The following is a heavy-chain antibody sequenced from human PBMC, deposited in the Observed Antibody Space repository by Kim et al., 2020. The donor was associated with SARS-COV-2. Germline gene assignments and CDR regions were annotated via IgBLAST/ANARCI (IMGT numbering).Heavy chain of an antibody. CDR1: GFAFRRYE. V-gene: IGHV3-48*03. J-gene: IGHJ4*02. Sequence: GGSLRLSCASPGFAFRRYEMSWVRQAPGKRLEWLSYISGDGSVIHYADSVRGRFAISRDNAKESLYLQMNSLRAEDTAVYYCARDGGWEIATIASYFDLWGQGSLVTVSS. CDR2: ISGDGSVI. CDR3: ARDGGWEIATIASYFDL. D-gene: IGHD2-21*01.